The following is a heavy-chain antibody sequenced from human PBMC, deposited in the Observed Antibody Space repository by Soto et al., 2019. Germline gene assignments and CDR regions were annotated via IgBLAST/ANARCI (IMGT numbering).Heavy chain of an antibody. CDR3: ASRGYGSMWPNVYMAV. CDR2: ISNNVAHT. CDR1: GFTFSNYE. V-gene: IGHV3-64*01. D-gene: IGHD6-13*01. J-gene: IGHJ6*03. Sequence: EAQLVESGGGLVQPGGSLSLSCAASGFTFSNYEMHWVRQAPVKVLDYVSVISNNVAHTDYAKSVKGRFTISRDNSENILYLQMGSLRAEDMALYYCASRGYGSMWPNVYMAVWGKGTTVTVSS.